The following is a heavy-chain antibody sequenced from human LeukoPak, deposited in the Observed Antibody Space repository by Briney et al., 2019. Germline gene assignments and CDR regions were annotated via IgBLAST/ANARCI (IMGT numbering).Heavy chain of an antibody. D-gene: IGHD5-18*01. V-gene: IGHV3-7*01. Sequence: PGGSLRLSCAASGFTFSSHWMSWVRQAPGKGLEWVANIKKDGSEKYYVDAVKGRFTISRGNAKTSLYLQMNSLRAEDTAVYYCARDLSGIAGYTYGRGIDYWGQGTLVTVSS. CDR2: IKKDGSEK. J-gene: IGHJ4*02. CDR1: GFTFSSHW. CDR3: ARDLSGIAGYTYGRGIDY.